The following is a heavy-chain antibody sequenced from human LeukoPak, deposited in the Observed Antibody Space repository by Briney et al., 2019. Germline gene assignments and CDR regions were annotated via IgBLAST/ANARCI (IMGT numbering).Heavy chain of an antibody. CDR1: GDSISRTTYY. Sequence: SETLSLTCSVSGDSISRTTYYWGWIRQPPGKGLEWIGSISYSGTTYDNPSLKSRVTISIDTSKNRFSLNLSSVTAADTAVYYCTRLGQYYYDTPALNDDYWGQGTLVTVSS. V-gene: IGHV4-39*02. D-gene: IGHD3-22*01. J-gene: IGHJ4*02. CDR3: TRLGQYYYDTPALNDDY. CDR2: ISYSGTT.